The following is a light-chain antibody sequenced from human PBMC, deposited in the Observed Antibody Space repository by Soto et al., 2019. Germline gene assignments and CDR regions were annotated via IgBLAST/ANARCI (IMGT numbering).Light chain of an antibody. V-gene: IGLV2-23*01. J-gene: IGLJ2*01. Sequence: QSVLTQSASVSGSPGQSITISCTETSSDIGSYNLVSWYQQHPGKAPKLMIYEGSKRPSGVSNRFSGSKSGNTASLTISGLQAEDEADYYCCSYAGSSTVVFGGGTKLTVL. CDR1: SSDIGSYNL. CDR3: CSYAGSSTVV. CDR2: EGS.